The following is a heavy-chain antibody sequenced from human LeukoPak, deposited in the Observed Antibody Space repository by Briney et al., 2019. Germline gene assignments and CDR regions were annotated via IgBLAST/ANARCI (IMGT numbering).Heavy chain of an antibody. Sequence: PSETLSLTCTVSGGSISSGSYYWRWIRQPAGKGLEWIGRIYTSGSTNYNPSLKSRFTISVDTSKNQFSLKLSSVTAADTAVYYCARVTGTTLYYYMDVWGKGTTVTVSS. J-gene: IGHJ6*03. CDR3: ARVTGTTLYYYMDV. D-gene: IGHD1-7*01. CDR1: GGSISSGSYY. CDR2: IYTSGST. V-gene: IGHV4-61*02.